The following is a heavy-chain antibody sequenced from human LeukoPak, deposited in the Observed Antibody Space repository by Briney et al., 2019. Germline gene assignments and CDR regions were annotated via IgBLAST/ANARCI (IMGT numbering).Heavy chain of an antibody. CDR1: GGAIRTYY. J-gene: IGHJ4*02. V-gene: IGHV4-59*01. CDR2: ISYSGST. CDR3: ARGGPGSGYHYYLDY. D-gene: IGHD3-22*01. Sequence: SETLSPTCSVSGGAIRTYYWSWIRQPPGKGVEWIGYISYSGSTNYNPSLRSRVSISIDTSRNQFSLNLSSVTGADTAVYYCARGGPGSGYHYYLDYWGQGIRVTVSS.